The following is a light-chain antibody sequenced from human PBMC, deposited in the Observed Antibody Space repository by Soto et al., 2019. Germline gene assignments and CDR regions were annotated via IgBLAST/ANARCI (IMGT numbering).Light chain of an antibody. J-gene: IGLJ1*01. CDR2: DNN. Sequence: QSVLTQPPSVSGAPGQRVTISCTGSSSNIGAGYDIHWYQQVPGTAPKLLIYDNNNRPSGVPDRFSGSKSGTSASLAITGLQAEDEADYYCQSYDNSLSGDVFGTGTKVTVL. V-gene: IGLV1-40*01. CDR1: SSNIGAGYD. CDR3: QSYDNSLSGDV.